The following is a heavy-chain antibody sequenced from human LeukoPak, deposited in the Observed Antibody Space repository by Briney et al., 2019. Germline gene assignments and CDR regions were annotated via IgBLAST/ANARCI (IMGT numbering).Heavy chain of an antibody. CDR2: IYPGDLDT. CDR3: ARQDAAFGY. D-gene: IGHD6-25*01. Sequence: GESLKISCKGSGYRFSKYWIGWVRQMPGKGLEWMGIIYPGDLDTGYTPSFQGQVTISADTPITTAYLQWSSLKASDTAMYYCARQDAAFGYWGQGTLVTVSS. V-gene: IGHV5-51*01. J-gene: IGHJ4*02. CDR1: GYRFSKYW.